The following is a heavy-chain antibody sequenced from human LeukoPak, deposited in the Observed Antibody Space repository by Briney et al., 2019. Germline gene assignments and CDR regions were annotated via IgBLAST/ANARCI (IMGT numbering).Heavy chain of an antibody. J-gene: IGHJ4*02. CDR1: GFTFSNYA. Sequence: GSLRLSCAASGFTFSNYAMHWVRQAPGKGLEWVAVISYDGTNKYYADSVKGRFTISRDNSKNTLYLQMNSLRAEDTAVYYCARDEASPLSYFFNYWGQGTLVTVSS. D-gene: IGHD2-21*01. CDR3: ARDEASPLSYFFNY. CDR2: ISYDGTNK. V-gene: IGHV3-30-3*01.